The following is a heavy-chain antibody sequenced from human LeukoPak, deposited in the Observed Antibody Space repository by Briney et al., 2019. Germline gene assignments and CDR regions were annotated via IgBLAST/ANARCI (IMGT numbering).Heavy chain of an antibody. CDR1: GFTFNTYS. CDR3: ARETATGVTSSWYYDY. V-gene: IGHV3-64*02. D-gene: IGHD6-13*01. Sequence: GGSLRPSCAASGFTFNTYSIHGVRQAPGKGLEYISAITSDGSGTFYADSVNGRFTISRDNSKNTLYLQMSSLTIEDVAMYYCARETATGVTSSWYYDYWGQGTLVTVSS. CDR2: ITSDGSGT. J-gene: IGHJ4*02.